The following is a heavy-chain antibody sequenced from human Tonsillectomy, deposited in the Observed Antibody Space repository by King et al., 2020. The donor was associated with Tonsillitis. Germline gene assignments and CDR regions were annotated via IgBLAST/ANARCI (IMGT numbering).Heavy chain of an antibody. D-gene: IGHD3-3*01. Sequence: QLQESGPGLVKPSQTLSLTCSVSGGSISSDGYYGSWIRHFPGKGLEWIGNIYYSGVTYYNPSLKSLITISLDTSANQFSLKLSSVTAADTAVYYCARGKIFGVVVSWFDPWGQGTLVTVSS. V-gene: IGHV4-31*01. CDR2: IYYSGVT. J-gene: IGHJ5*02. CDR1: GGSISSDGYY. CDR3: ARGKIFGVVVSWFDP.